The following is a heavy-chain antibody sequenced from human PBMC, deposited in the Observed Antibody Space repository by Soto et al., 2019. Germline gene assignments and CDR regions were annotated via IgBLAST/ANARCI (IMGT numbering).Heavy chain of an antibody. V-gene: IGHV3-30-3*01. CDR2: ISYDGSNK. CDR3: ARAYNHIVVVVAAPDY. Sequence: GGSLRLSCAASGFTFSSYAMHWVRQAPGKGLEWVAVISYDGSNKYYADSVKGRFTISRDNSKNTLYLQMNSLRAEDTAVYYCARAYNHIVVVVAAPDYWGQGTLVTVSS. D-gene: IGHD2-15*01. J-gene: IGHJ4*02. CDR1: GFTFSSYA.